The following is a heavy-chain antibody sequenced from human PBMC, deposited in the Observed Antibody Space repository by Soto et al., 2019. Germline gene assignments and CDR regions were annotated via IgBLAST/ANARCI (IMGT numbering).Heavy chain of an antibody. Sequence: QLQLQESGPGLVKPSETLSLTCTVFGGSISSSSYYWGWIRQPPGKGLEWIGTIYHSGSTYYKPSLKSRVIISVDTSKNQFSLKLNSVTAADTAIYYCAREMGGSIDYWGQGTLVTVSS. D-gene: IGHD1-26*01. CDR2: IYHSGST. V-gene: IGHV4-39*01. CDR3: AREMGGSIDY. J-gene: IGHJ4*02. CDR1: GGSISSSSYY.